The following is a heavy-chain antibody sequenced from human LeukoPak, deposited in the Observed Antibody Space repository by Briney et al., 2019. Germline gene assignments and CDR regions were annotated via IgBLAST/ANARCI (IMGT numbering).Heavy chain of an antibody. Sequence: GESLKISCKGSGYNFSTYWIAWVRQMPGKGLEWMGIIYPGDSDTSYSPSFQGQVTISADKSISTAYLQWSSLKASDTAMYYCARHSSGYSYHADYWGQGTLVTVSS. CDR3: ARHSSGYSYHADY. D-gene: IGHD3-22*01. V-gene: IGHV5-51*01. J-gene: IGHJ4*02. CDR2: IYPGDSDT. CDR1: GYNFSTYW.